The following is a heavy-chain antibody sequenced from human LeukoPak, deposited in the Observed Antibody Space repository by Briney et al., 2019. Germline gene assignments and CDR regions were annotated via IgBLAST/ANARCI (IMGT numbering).Heavy chain of an antibody. CDR1: GFTFSSYA. Sequence: GGSLRLSCAASGFTFSSYAMNWVRQAPGKGLEWVSYTSSSSSIIYYADSVKGRFTISRDNAKNSLYLQMNSLRAEDTAVYYCAKGTRLQFIGRFDYWGQGTLVTVSS. V-gene: IGHV3-48*01. CDR2: TSSSSSII. J-gene: IGHJ4*02. CDR3: AKGTRLQFIGRFDY. D-gene: IGHD5-24*01.